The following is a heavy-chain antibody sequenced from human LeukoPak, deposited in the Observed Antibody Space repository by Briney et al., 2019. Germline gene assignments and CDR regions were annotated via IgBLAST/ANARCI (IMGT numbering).Heavy chain of an antibody. V-gene: IGHV4-39*01. J-gene: IGHJ4*02. CDR2: IYYSGST. Sequence: SETLSLTCTVSGGSISSSSYYWGWIRQPPGKGLEWIGSIYYSGSTYYNPSLKSRVTISVDTSKNQFSLKLSSVTAADTAVYYCARQTPSAYTKLWFEDTTYYFDYWGQGTLVTVSS. CDR1: GGSISSSSYY. CDR3: ARQTPSAYTKLWFEDTTYYFDY. D-gene: IGHD3-10*01.